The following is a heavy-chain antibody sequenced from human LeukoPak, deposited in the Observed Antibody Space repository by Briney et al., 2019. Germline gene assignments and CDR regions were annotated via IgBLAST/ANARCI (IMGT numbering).Heavy chain of an antibody. Sequence: SETLSLTCAVYGGSFSGYYWSWVRQPAGKGLEWVGEINHSGSTNYNPSLNSRVTISVDTSKNQFSLKLSSVTAADTAVYYCARLRGRLAARPWAYSSWGQGTLVTVSS. CDR3: ARLRGRLAARPWAYSS. CDR1: GGSFSGYY. D-gene: IGHD6-6*01. V-gene: IGHV4-34*01. J-gene: IGHJ5*02. CDR2: INHSGST.